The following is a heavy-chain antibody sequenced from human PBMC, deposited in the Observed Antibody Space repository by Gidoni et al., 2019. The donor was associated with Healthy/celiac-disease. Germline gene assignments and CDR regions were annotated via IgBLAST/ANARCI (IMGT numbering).Heavy chain of an antibody. V-gene: IGHV3-33*01. J-gene: IGHJ6*02. CDR2: IWYDGSNK. CDR3: ARAGPVRDGMDV. CDR1: GFTFSSYG. Sequence: QVQLVESGGGVVQPGRSLRLSCAASGFTFSSYGMHWVRKAPGKGLEWVAVIWYDGSNKYYADSVKGRFTISRENSKNTLYLQMNSLRAEDTAVYYCARAGPVRDGMDVWGQGTTVTVSS.